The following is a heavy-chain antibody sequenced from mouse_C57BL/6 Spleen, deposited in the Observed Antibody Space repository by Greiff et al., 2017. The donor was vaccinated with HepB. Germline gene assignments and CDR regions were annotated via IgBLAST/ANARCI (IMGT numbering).Heavy chain of an antibody. CDR1: GFTFTDYY. D-gene: IGHD1-1*01. J-gene: IGHJ2*01. Sequence: EVHLVESGGGLVQPGGSLSLSCAASGFTFTDYYMSWVRQPPGKALEWLGFIRNKANGYTTEYSASVKGRFTISRDNSQSILYLQMNALRAEDSATYYCARITTVVGLDYWGQGTTLTVSS. V-gene: IGHV7-3*01. CDR2: IRNKANGYTT. CDR3: ARITTVVGLDY.